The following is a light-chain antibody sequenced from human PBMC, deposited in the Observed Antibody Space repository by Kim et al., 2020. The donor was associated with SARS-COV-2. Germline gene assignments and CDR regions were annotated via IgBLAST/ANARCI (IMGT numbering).Light chain of an antibody. Sequence: QSITISCTGTSSDVDDYNYVSWYQQHPGKAPKLMIYEVTKRPSGVSYRFSGSKSGNTASLTISGLHAEDEADYYCSSYTSSSGLMVFGGGTQLTVL. V-gene: IGLV2-14*01. CDR3: SSYTSSSGLMV. J-gene: IGLJ3*02. CDR1: SSDVDDYNY. CDR2: EVT.